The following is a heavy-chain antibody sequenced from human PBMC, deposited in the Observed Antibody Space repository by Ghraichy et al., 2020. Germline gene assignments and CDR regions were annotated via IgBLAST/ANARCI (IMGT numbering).Heavy chain of an antibody. D-gene: IGHD2/OR15-2a*01. V-gene: IGHV4-59*01. CDR3: ARDGLYGRPFDY. Sequence: SETLSLTRTVSGSSISSYYWSWIRQPPGKGLEWIGYSYYSGSTNYNPSLESRVTISVDTSRNQFSLRLSSVTAADTAVYYCARDGLYGRPFDYWGQGTLVTVSS. CDR2: SYYSGST. J-gene: IGHJ4*02. CDR1: GSSISSYY.